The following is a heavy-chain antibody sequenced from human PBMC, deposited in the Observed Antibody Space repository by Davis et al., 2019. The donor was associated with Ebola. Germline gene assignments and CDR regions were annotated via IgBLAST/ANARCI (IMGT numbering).Heavy chain of an antibody. CDR2: INSADNT. CDR1: GSTFSNFV. J-gene: IGHJ4*02. Sequence: PGGSLRLSCAASGSTFSNFVMNWVRQAPGKGREWVSTINSADNTDYADSVKGRFTISRDNAKNSLYLQMNSLRAEDTAVYYCASSILDYWGQGTLVTVSS. D-gene: IGHD3-3*01. CDR3: ASSILDY. V-gene: IGHV3-69-1*01.